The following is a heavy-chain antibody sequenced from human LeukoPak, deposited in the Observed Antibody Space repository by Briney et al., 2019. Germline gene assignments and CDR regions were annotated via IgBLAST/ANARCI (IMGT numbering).Heavy chain of an antibody. Sequence: SVKVSCKASGGTFSSYTISWVRQAPGQGLEWMGRIIPIHGIANYAQKFQGRVTITADKSTSTAYMELSSLRSEDTAVYYCARSMVRGVIITLGAFDIWGQGTMVTVSS. CDR3: ARSMVRGVIITLGAFDI. CDR2: IIPIHGIA. CDR1: GGTFSSYT. V-gene: IGHV1-69*02. J-gene: IGHJ3*02. D-gene: IGHD3-10*01.